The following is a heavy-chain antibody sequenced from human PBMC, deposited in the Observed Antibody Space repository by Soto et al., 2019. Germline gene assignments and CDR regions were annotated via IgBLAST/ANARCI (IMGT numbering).Heavy chain of an antibody. J-gene: IGHJ4*02. V-gene: IGHV3-30*18. D-gene: IGHD5-12*01. CDR1: GFTVSDSA. CDR2: ISYDGNNK. Sequence: GGSLRLSCTASGFTVSDSAMHWVRQAPGMGLDWVTLISYDGNNKYYASSVKGRFTVSRDNSRNTLFLQMTSLRPEDTAIYYCAKEMGGYLMIDSRGQGTRVTVSS. CDR3: AKEMGGYLMIDS.